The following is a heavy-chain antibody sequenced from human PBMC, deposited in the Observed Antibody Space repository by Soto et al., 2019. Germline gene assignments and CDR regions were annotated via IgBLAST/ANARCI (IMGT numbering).Heavy chain of an antibody. V-gene: IGHV1-69*13. CDR2: IIPIFGTA. J-gene: IGHJ3*02. Sequence: GASVKVSCKASGGTFSSYAISWVRQAPGQGLEWMGGIIPIFGTANYAQKFQGRVTITADESTSTAYMELSSLRSEDTAVYYCAKDGGERRGHAFDIWGQGTMVTVSS. CDR1: GGTFSSYA. CDR3: AKDGGERRGHAFDI. D-gene: IGHD1-1*01.